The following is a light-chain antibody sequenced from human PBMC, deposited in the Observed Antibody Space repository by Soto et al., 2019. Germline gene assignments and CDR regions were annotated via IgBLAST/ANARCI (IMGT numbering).Light chain of an antibody. CDR2: GAS. CDR1: QSVSSSY. Sequence: DIVYTQSPGTLSLSPGERATLSCRASQSVSSSYLAWYQQKPGQAPRLLIYGASSRATGIPDRFSGSGSGTDFTLTISRLGPEDFAVYYCQQYGSSPLTFGQGTKVDSK. CDR3: QQYGSSPLT. V-gene: IGKV3-20*01. J-gene: IGKJ1*01.